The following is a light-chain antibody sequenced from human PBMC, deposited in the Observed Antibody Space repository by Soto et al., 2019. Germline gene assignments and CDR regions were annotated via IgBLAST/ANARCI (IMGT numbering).Light chain of an antibody. J-gene: IGLJ3*02. CDR2: NTN. V-gene: IGLV1-44*01. CDR1: TSNIGSKT. Sequence: QSVLTQPPSASGTPGQRVTISCSGSTSNIGSKTVNWYQQLPGTAPKLLIYNTNQRPSGVPDRFSGSTSGTSASLAINGLQSEDEADYYSATWDGSLSGVVFGGRTKLTVL. CDR3: ATWDGSLSGVV.